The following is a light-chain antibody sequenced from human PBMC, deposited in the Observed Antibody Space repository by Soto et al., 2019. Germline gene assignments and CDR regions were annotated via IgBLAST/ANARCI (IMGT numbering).Light chain of an antibody. CDR3: QQYSDWPLT. CDR1: QSVSSN. Sequence: EIVMTQSPATLSVSPGERATLSCRASQSVSSNLAWYQQKPGQAPRLVIYGASTRATGVPGRFSGSGSGTEFTLTISSLQSEDFAVYHCQQYSDWPLTFGGGTKVEIK. J-gene: IGKJ4*01. V-gene: IGKV3-15*01. CDR2: GAS.